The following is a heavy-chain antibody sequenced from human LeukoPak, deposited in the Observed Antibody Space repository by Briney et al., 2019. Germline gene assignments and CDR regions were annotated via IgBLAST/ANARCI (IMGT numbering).Heavy chain of an antibody. Sequence: SETLSLTCTVSGGSISSNSYYWGWIRQSPGKGLEWIGSIYYSGSTYYKPSLKRRLTISVDTSKNHFSLKLSSVTAADTAVYYCARNRYYYGSRNYGVPTWFDPWGQGTLVTVSS. CDR1: GGSISSNSYY. CDR2: IYYSGST. CDR3: ARNRYYYGSRNYGVPTWFDP. D-gene: IGHD3-10*01. V-gene: IGHV4-39*02. J-gene: IGHJ5*02.